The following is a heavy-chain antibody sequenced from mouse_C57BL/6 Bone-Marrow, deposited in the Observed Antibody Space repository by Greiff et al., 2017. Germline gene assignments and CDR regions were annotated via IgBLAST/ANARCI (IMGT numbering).Heavy chain of an antibody. CDR2: INPYNGGT. CDR1: GYTFTDYY. CDR3: ARDYYGSSWAY. D-gene: IGHD1-1*01. Sequence: VQLKQSGPVLVKPGASVKMSCKASGYTFTDYYMHWVKQSHGKSLEWIGVINPYNGGTSYNQKFKGKATLTVDKSSSTAYMELNSLTSEDSAVYYCARDYYGSSWAYWGQGTLVTVSA. J-gene: IGHJ3*01. V-gene: IGHV1-19*01.